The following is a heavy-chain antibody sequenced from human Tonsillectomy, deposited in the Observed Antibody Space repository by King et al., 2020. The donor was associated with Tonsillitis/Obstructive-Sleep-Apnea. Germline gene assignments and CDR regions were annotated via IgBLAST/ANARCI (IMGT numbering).Heavy chain of an antibody. CDR3: ATLSGPDSSGYPNYYGMDV. Sequence: QLVQSGAEVKKPGASVKVSCKVSGYTLTELSMHWVRQAPGKGLEWMGGFDPEDGETIYAQKFQGRVTMTEDPSTDTAYMELSSLRSADTAVYYCATLSGPDSSGYPNYYGMDVWGQGTTVTVSS. V-gene: IGHV1-24*01. D-gene: IGHD3-22*01. CDR1: GYTLTELS. CDR2: FDPEDGET. J-gene: IGHJ6*02.